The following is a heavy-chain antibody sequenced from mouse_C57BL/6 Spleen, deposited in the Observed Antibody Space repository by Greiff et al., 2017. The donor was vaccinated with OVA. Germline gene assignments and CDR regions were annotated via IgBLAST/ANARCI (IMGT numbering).Heavy chain of an antibody. V-gene: IGHV2-5*01. CDR3: AKRGIEYDGYFDV. J-gene: IGHJ1*03. D-gene: IGHD2-4*01. CDR1: GFSLTSYG. CDR2: IWRGGST. Sequence: QVQLKESGPGLVQPSQSLSITCTVSGFSLTSYGVHWVRQSPGKGLEWLGVIWRGGSTDYNAAFMSRLSITKDNSKSQVFFKMNSLQADDTAIYYCAKRGIEYDGYFDVWGTGTTVTVSS.